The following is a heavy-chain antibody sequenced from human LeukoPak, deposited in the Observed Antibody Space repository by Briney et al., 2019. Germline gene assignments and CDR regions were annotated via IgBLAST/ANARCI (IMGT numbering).Heavy chain of an antibody. CDR3: AREPYSGGHLDY. CDR1: GFMLSSYY. Sequence: GGSLRLSCAASGFMLSSYYMNWVRQAPGKGLEWVAGIKHDGSDQYYVDSVKGRFTISRDNAKNSLYLQMNSLRAEDTAVYYCAREPYSGGHLDYWGQGTLVTVSS. D-gene: IGHD1-26*01. J-gene: IGHJ4*02. V-gene: IGHV3-7*01. CDR2: IKHDGSDQ.